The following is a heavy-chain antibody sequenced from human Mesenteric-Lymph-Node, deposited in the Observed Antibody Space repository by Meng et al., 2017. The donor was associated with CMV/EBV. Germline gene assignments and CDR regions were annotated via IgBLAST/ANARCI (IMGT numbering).Heavy chain of an antibody. CDR3: AKRIFVVPAATGAFDI. D-gene: IGHD2-2*01. Sequence: GGSLRLSCAASGLTFSSYAMSWVRQAPGKGPEWVSAISGSGTRTYYADSVKGRFTISRDDSKNTLYLQMNSLRAEDTAVYYCAKRIFVVPAATGAFDIWGQGTMVTVSS. CDR2: ISGSGTRT. CDR1: GLTFSSYA. V-gene: IGHV3-23*01. J-gene: IGHJ3*02.